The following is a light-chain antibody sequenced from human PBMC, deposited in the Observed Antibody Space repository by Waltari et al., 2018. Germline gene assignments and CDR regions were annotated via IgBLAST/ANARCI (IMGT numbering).Light chain of an antibody. J-gene: IGLJ1*01. Sequence: QSALTQPASVSGSPGQSITISCTGTSSDIGGYNYVSWYQQHPGKAPKLMIYDVSKRPSGFSNRFSGSKSGNTVSLPISGLQTVDEADYYCSSYTSSSSRVFGTGTKVTVL. CDR3: SSYTSSSSRV. CDR1: SSDIGGYNY. V-gene: IGLV2-14*01. CDR2: DVS.